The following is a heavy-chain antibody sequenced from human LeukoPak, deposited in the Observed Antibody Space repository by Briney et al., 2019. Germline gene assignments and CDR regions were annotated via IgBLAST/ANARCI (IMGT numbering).Heavy chain of an antibody. CDR3: AREASDAFDI. J-gene: IGHJ3*02. Sequence: PGGSLRLSCAASGFTVSSYDMHWVRQAPGKGLEWVALIWYDGSTKNYADSVKGRFTISRDNSKSTLFLQMNSLRAEDTAVYYCAREASDAFDIWGQGTMVTV. V-gene: IGHV3-33*01. CDR1: GFTVSSYD. CDR2: IWYDGSTK.